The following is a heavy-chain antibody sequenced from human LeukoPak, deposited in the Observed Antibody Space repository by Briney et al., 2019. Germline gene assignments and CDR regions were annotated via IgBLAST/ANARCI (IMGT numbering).Heavy chain of an antibody. CDR3: AKVREGVVVVPAAPVDF. Sequence: GGSLRLSCAASGFTFSSYWMSWVRQAPGKGLEWVANIKQDGSEKYYVDSVKGRFTISRDNAKNSLYLQMNSLRAEDTAIYYCAKVREGVVVVPAAPVDFWGQGTLVTVSS. D-gene: IGHD2-2*01. CDR1: GFTFSSYW. J-gene: IGHJ4*02. V-gene: IGHV3-7*03. CDR2: IKQDGSEK.